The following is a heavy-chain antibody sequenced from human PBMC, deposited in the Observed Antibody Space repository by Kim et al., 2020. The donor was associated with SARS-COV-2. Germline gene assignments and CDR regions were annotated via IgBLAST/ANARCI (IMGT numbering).Heavy chain of an antibody. V-gene: IGHV3-33*01. CDR3: ARSVSFYYGMDV. Sequence: KNYAASGKGRFTISRDNSKNTLYLQMNSLRAEDTAVYYCARSVSFYYGMDVWGQGTTVTVSS. CDR2: K. J-gene: IGHJ6*02.